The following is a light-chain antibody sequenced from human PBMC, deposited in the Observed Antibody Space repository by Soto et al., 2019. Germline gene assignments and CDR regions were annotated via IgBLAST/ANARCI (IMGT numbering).Light chain of an antibody. CDR2: DAS. V-gene: IGKV3-11*01. Sequence: EIVLTQSPATLSLSPGERAALSCRASQSVSSYLACYQQKPGQAPRLLIYDASNRATGIPARFSGSGSGTDFTLTISSLEPEDVAVYYCQQRSNWRALTFGGGTKVEIK. J-gene: IGKJ4*01. CDR3: QQRSNWRALT. CDR1: QSVSSY.